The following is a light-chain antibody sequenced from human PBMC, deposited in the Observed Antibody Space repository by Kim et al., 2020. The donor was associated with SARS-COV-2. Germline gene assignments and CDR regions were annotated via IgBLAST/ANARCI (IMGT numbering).Light chain of an antibody. V-gene: IGKV3-15*01. CDR2: GAF. CDR1: QSVNNN. Sequence: EIVMTQSPATLSVSPGERATLSCRASQSVNNNLSWYQQKPGQAPRLLIHGAFTRATGIPARFSGGGSGTEFTLTISSLQSEDFAVYYCQQYYIWYTFGQGTKLEI. J-gene: IGKJ2*01. CDR3: QQYYIWYT.